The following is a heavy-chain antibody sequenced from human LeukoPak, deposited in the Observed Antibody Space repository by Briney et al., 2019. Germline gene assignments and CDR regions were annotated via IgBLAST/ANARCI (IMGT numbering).Heavy chain of an antibody. CDR1: GFTFSSYW. J-gene: IGHJ4*02. D-gene: IGHD1-26*01. CDR3: ARQWGRSFDY. V-gene: IGHV3-7*04. CDR2: IKEDGSEK. Sequence: GGSLRLSCAASGFTFSSYWMSWVRQAPGKGLEWVANIKEDGSEKFFVDSVEGRFTISRDNAKSSLYLQMNSLRAEDTAVYYCARQWGRSFDYWGQGTVVTVSS.